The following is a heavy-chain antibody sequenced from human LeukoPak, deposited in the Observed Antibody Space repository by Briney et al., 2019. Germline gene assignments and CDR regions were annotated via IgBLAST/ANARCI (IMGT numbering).Heavy chain of an antibody. CDR3: ARARSAAGNFDF. D-gene: IGHD6-13*01. V-gene: IGHV4-31*03. CDR2: IYYSGST. Sequence: SETLSLTCTVSGGSISSGGYYWSWIRQHPGKGLEWIGYIYYSGSTYYNPSLKSRVTISADASKNQFSLKLSSVTAADTAVYFCARARSAAGNFDFWGQGTLVTVSS. CDR1: GGSISSGGYY. J-gene: IGHJ4*02.